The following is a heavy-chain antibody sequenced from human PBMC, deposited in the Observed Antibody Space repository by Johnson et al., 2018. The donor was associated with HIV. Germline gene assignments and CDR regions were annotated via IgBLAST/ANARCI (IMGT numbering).Heavy chain of an antibody. CDR1: GFTFSSYW. CDR2: IKQDGSEK. CDR3: ARDSDKWELRPSAFDI. Sequence: VQLVESRGGLVQPGRSLRLSCAASGFTFSSYWMSWVRQAPGKGLEWVANIKQDGSEKYYADSVKGRFTISRDNANNSLYVQMNSLRVEDTAVYYCARDSDKWELRPSAFDIWGQGTMVTVSS. J-gene: IGHJ3*02. V-gene: IGHV3-7*01. D-gene: IGHD1-26*01.